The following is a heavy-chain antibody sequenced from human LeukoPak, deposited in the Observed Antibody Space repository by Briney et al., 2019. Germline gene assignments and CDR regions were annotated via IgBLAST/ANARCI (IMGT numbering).Heavy chain of an antibody. V-gene: IGHV1-8*01. CDR3: ARFSLSRDFDY. CDR2: MNPNSGNT. J-gene: IGHJ4*02. Sequence: ASVKVSCKASGYTFTSYDINWVRQATGQGLEWMGWMNPNSGNTGYAQKFQGRVTTTRNTSISTAYMELSSLRSEDTAVYYCARFSLSRDFDYWGQGTLVTVSS. CDR1: GYTFTSYD.